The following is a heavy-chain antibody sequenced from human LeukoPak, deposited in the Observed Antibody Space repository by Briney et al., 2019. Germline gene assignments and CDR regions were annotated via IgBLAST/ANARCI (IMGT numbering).Heavy chain of an antibody. CDR2: VRRRSEGGTT. Sequence: QPGGSLRLSCTASGFNFPDYAMSWFRQVAGQGLQWIAFVRRRSEGGTTEYAASVKGRFTISRDDSKSIAYLQMNSLKTEDTAVYYCTRSITGTTFDYWGQGTLVTVSS. CDR3: TRSITGTTFDY. D-gene: IGHD1-7*01. V-gene: IGHV3-49*03. J-gene: IGHJ4*02. CDR1: GFNFPDYA.